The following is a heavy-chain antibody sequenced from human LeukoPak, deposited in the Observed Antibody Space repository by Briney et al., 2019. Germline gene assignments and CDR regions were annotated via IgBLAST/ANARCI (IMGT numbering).Heavy chain of an antibody. V-gene: IGHV4-59*01. Sequence: PSETLSLTCTVSGGSISSYYWSWIRQPPGKGLEWIGYIYYSGSTNYNPSLKSRVTISVDTSKNQFSLKLSSVTAADAAVYYCARVAYDSSGHWFDYWGQGTLVTVSS. D-gene: IGHD3-22*01. CDR3: ARVAYDSSGHWFDY. J-gene: IGHJ4*02. CDR1: GGSISSYY. CDR2: IYYSGST.